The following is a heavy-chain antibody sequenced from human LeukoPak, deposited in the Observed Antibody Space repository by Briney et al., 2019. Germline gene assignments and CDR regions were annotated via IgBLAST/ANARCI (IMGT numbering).Heavy chain of an antibody. CDR1: GGSFSGYY. CDR3: ARGLDIVVVPAALTFDY. D-gene: IGHD2-2*03. V-gene: IGHV4-34*01. CDR2: INHSGST. J-gene: IGHJ4*02. Sequence: SETLSLTCAAYGGSFSGYYWSWIRQPPGKGLEWIGEINHSGSTNYNPSLKSRVTISVDTSKNQFSLKLSSVTAADTAVYYCARGLDIVVVPAALTFDYWGQGTLVTVSS.